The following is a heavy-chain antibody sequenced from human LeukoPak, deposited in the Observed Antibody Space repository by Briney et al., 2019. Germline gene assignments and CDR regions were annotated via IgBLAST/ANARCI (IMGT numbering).Heavy chain of an antibody. J-gene: IGHJ6*02. CDR2: ISAYKGNT. Sequence: GASVKVSCKASGYTFATYGISWVRQAPGQGLEWMGWISAYKGNTNYAQKLQGRVTMTTETSTSTAYMELRSLRSGDTAVYYCARQHSSGYYSPHYYYGMDVWGQGTTVTVSS. CDR1: GYTFATYG. CDR3: ARQHSSGYYSPHYYYGMDV. D-gene: IGHD3-22*01. V-gene: IGHV1-18*01.